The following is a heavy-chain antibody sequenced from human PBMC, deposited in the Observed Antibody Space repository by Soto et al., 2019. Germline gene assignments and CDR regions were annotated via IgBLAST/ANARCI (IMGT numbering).Heavy chain of an antibody. CDR1: GDSISGSYF. V-gene: IGHV4-39*01. CDR3: ARHRTVLFGDDAFDF. Sequence: QLQLQESGPGLVKPSETLSLTCTVSGDSISGSYFWAWIRQPPGKGLESIGNIYYRGKTNYNPSLRSRVTLSVDTARNQFSLKLTAVTAADTAGYFCARHRTVLFGDDAFDFWGQGTMVVVSS. CDR2: IYYRGKT. J-gene: IGHJ3*01. D-gene: IGHD3-16*01.